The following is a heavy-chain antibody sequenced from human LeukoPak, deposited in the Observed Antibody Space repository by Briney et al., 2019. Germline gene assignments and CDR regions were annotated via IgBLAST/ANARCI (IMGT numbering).Heavy chain of an antibody. CDR2: INHSGST. CDR3: AASETSSWYYLS. Sequence: SEILSLTCAVYGGSFSGYYWSWIRQPPGKGLEWIGEINHSGSTNYNASLKSRVTISVDTSKNQFSLKLSSVTAADTAVYYCAASETSSWYYLSWGQGTLVTVSS. J-gene: IGHJ5*02. CDR1: GGSFSGYY. V-gene: IGHV4-34*01. D-gene: IGHD6-13*01.